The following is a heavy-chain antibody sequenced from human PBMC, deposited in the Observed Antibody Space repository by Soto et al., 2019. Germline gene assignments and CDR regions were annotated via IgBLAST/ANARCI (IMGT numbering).Heavy chain of an antibody. V-gene: IGHV2-70*01. CDR1: GFSLSTSGMC. Sequence: SGPTLVNPTQTLTLTCTFSGFSLSTSGMCVSWIRQPPGKALEWLALIDWDDDKYYSTSLKTRLTISKDTSKNQVVLTMTNMDPVDTATYYCARIRRIVVVPAVQQRYGYDSGMGVWGQGTTVTVSS. J-gene: IGHJ6*02. D-gene: IGHD2-2*01. CDR3: ARIRRIVVVPAVQQRYGYDSGMGV. CDR2: IDWDDDK.